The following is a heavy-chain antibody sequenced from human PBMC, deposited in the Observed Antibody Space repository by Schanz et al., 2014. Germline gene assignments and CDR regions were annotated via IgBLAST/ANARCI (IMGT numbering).Heavy chain of an antibody. CDR2: ISNNGDST. J-gene: IGHJ2*01. Sequence: EVQLVESGGDLVQPGGSLRLSCSASGFTFSTFAMHWVRQAPGKGLEYISAISNNGDSTYYADSVKGRFTISRDNSKNTLFLQMSSLRVDDMAVYYCGRAGTGMAGWYFELWGRGTLVTASS. V-gene: IGHV3-64D*06. CDR3: GRAGTGMAGWYFEL. D-gene: IGHD5-18*01. CDR1: GFTFSTFA.